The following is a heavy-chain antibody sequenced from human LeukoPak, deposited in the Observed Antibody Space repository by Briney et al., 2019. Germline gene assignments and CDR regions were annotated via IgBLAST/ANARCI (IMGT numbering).Heavy chain of an antibody. CDR2: ISYSGST. CDR1: GASISSYY. J-gene: IGHJ4*02. D-gene: IGHD1-1*01. Sequence: PSETLSLTCPVSGASISSYYWSWIRQPPGKGREWIGYISYSGSTNYNPSLKSRVTISADTSKNQVSLTLSSVTTADTAVYYCATSTIMNEYGFASWAQGTLVTVSS. V-gene: IGHV4-59*12. CDR3: ATSTIMNEYGFAS.